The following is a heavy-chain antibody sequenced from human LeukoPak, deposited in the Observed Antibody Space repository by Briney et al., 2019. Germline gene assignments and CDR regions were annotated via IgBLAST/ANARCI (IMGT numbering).Heavy chain of an antibody. J-gene: IGHJ2*01. D-gene: IGHD5-18*01. Sequence: GGSLRLSCAASGFTFSSYEMNWVRQAPGKGLEWVSYISSSGSTIYYADSVKGRFTISRDNAKNSLYLQMNNLRAEDTAVYYCAAMDRYRYSELWGRGTLVIVSS. CDR2: ISSSGSTI. CDR1: GFTFSSYE. CDR3: AAMDRYRYSEL. V-gene: IGHV3-48*03.